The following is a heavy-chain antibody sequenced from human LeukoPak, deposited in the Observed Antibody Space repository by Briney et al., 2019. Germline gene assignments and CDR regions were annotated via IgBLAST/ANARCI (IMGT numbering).Heavy chain of an antibody. D-gene: IGHD4-23*01. CDR3: ARDRDYGGPLGS. CDR1: GGTFSSYG. CDR2: IFPILGIA. V-gene: IGHV1-69*04. J-gene: IGHJ4*02. Sequence: RASVKVSCKASGGTFSSYGINWVRQAPGQGLEWMGTIFPILGIAKYAQNFQGRVTITADKSTSTAYMELTSLRSEDTAVYYCARDRDYGGPLGSWGQGTLVTVSS.